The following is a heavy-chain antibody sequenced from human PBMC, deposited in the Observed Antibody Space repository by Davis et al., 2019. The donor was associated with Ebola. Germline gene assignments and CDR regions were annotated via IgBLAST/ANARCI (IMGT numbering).Heavy chain of an antibody. D-gene: IGHD6-19*01. V-gene: IGHV3-9*01. CDR3: ARGVEQWLAIYYYGMDV. CDR2: ISWNSGSI. CDR1: GFTFDDYA. J-gene: IGHJ6*02. Sequence: PGESLRLSCAASGFTFDDYAMHWVRQAPGKGLEWVSGISWNSGSIGYADSVKGRFTISRDNAKNSLYLQMNSLRAEDTAVYYCARGVEQWLAIYYYGMDVWGQGTTVTVSS.